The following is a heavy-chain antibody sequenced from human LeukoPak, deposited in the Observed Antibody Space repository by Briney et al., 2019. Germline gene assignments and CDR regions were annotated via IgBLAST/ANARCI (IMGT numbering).Heavy chain of an antibody. CDR2: ISSSSSYI. J-gene: IGHJ4*02. CDR3: AREQRGYNYGSLDY. Sequence: PGGSLRLSCAASGFTFSSYSMNWVRQAPGKGLEWVSSISSSSSYIYYADSVKGRFTISRDNAKNSLYLQMNSLRAEDTAVYYCAREQRGYNYGSLDYWGQGTLVTVSS. D-gene: IGHD5-18*01. CDR1: GFTFSSYS. V-gene: IGHV3-21*01.